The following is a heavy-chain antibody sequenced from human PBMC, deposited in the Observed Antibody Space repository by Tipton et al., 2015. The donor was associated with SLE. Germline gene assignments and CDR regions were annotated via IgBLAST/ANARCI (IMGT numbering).Heavy chain of an antibody. CDR3: ARYGTYDGSRYFQH. CDR1: GGSVSSGSYY. V-gene: IGHV4-61*01. Sequence: TLSLTCTVSGGSVSSGSYYWSWIRQPPGKGLEWIGYIYYSGSTYYNPSLKSRVTISVDTSKNQFSLKLSSVTAADMAVYYCARYGTYDGSRYFQHWGQGTLVTVSS. CDR2: IYYSGST. D-gene: IGHD1-26*01. J-gene: IGHJ1*01.